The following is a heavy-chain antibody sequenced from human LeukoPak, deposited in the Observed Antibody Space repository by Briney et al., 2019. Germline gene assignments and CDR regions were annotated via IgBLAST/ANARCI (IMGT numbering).Heavy chain of an antibody. CDR1: GGSISSSGYY. D-gene: IGHD4-17*01. Sequence: SETLSLTCTVSGGSISSSGYYWGWIRQPPGKGLEWIGNVYYSGSTYYNPSLKSRVSISVDTSKNQYSLKLSSVTAADTAVYYCARHDYGAKWFDPWGQGTLVAVSS. CDR2: VYYSGST. V-gene: IGHV4-39*01. CDR3: ARHDYGAKWFDP. J-gene: IGHJ5*02.